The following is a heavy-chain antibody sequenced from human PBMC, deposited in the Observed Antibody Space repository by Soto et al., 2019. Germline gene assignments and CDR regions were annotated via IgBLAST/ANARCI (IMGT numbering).Heavy chain of an antibody. D-gene: IGHD3-3*01. CDR3: TRNLESLLLTDH. V-gene: IGHV3-48*01. J-gene: IGHJ4*02. Sequence: GGSLRLSCAASGFTFSNYNMNWVRQAPGKGLEWVSYISSSSDTIYYTDSVEGRFTISRDNAKSSLYLQMNSLRAEDTAVYYCTRNLESLLLTDHWGQGTLVTVSS. CDR1: GFTFSNYN. CDR2: ISSSSDTI.